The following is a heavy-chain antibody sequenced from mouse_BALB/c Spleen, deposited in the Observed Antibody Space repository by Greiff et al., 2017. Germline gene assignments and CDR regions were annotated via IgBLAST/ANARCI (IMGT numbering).Heavy chain of an antibody. CDR2: IYPGNSDT. CDR1: GYSFTSYW. CDR3: TRSDYRYDGGYYYAMDY. D-gene: IGHD2-14*01. J-gene: IGHJ4*01. Sequence: EVQLQESGTVLARPGASVKMSCKASGYSFTSYWMHWVKQRPGQGLEWIGAIYPGNSDTSYNQKFKRKAKLTAVTSASTAYMELSSLTNEDSAVYYCTRSDYRYDGGYYYAMDYWGQGTSVTVSS. V-gene: IGHV1-5*01.